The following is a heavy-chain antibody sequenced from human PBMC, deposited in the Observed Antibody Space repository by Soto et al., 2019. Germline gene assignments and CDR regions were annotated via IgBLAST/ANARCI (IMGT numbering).Heavy chain of an antibody. Sequence: SLRLSCAASGFSFGNYWMSWFRQAPGKGLEWLADIKPDGSEQHYVDSVKGRFTISRDNVENSLFLQMSSLRAEDTAVYYCARKNGAFGGSLDLWGQGTVVNVSS. J-gene: IGHJ5*02. CDR1: GFSFGNYW. CDR3: ARKNGAFGGSLDL. V-gene: IGHV3-7*05. D-gene: IGHD3-16*01. CDR2: IKPDGSEQ.